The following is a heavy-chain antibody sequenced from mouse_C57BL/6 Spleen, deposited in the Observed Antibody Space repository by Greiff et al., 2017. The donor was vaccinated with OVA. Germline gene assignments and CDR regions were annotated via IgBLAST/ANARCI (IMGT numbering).Heavy chain of an antibody. CDR1: GYTFTEYT. Sequence: VQGVESGAELVKPGASVKLSCKASGYTFTEYTIHWVKQRSGQGLEWIGWFYPGSGSIKYNEKFKDKATLTADKSSSTVYMELSRLTSEDSAVYFCARHPNYYGSSYGYFDVWGTGTTVTVSS. J-gene: IGHJ1*03. V-gene: IGHV1-62-2*01. D-gene: IGHD1-1*01. CDR3: ARHPNYYGSSYGYFDV. CDR2: FYPGSGSI.